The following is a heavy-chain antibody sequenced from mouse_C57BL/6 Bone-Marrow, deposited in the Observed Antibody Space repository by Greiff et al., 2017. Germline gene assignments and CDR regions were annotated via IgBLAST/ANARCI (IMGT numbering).Heavy chain of an antibody. CDR1: GYTFTDYE. CDR3: TCRLLRFNWYFDV. Sequence: QVQLQQSGAELVRPGASVTLSCKASGYTFTDYEMHWVKQTPVHGLEWIGAIDPETGGTAYNQKFKGKAILTAYKSSSTAYMELRSLTSEDSAVXDCTCRLLRFNWYFDVWGTGTTVTVSS. CDR2: IDPETGGT. V-gene: IGHV1-15*01. D-gene: IGHD1-1*01. J-gene: IGHJ1*03.